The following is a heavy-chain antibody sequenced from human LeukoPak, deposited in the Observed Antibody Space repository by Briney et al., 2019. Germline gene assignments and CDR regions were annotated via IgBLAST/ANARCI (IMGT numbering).Heavy chain of an antibody. CDR3: ARTYYYDSSGYYWFDP. Sequence: SETLSLTCAVYGGSISSGGYSWSWIRQPPGKGLEWIGYIYHSGSTYYNPSLKSRVTISVDRSKNQFSLKLSSVTAADTAVYYCARTYYYDSSGYYWFDPWGQGTLVTVSS. CDR2: IYHSGST. J-gene: IGHJ5*02. V-gene: IGHV4-30-2*01. CDR1: GGSISSGGYS. D-gene: IGHD3-22*01.